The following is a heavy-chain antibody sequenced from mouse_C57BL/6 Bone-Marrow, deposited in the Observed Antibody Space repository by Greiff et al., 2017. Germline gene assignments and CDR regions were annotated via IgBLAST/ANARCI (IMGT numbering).Heavy chain of an antibody. CDR3: ARGPLDY. CDR2: ISDGGSYT. Sequence: VQLKESGGGLVKPGGSLKLSCAASGFTFSSYAMSWVRQTPEKRLEWVATISDGGSYTYYPDNVKGRFTISRDNAKNNLYLQMSHLKSEDTAMYYCARGPLDYWGQGTSVTVSS. J-gene: IGHJ4*01. CDR1: GFTFSSYA. V-gene: IGHV5-4*01.